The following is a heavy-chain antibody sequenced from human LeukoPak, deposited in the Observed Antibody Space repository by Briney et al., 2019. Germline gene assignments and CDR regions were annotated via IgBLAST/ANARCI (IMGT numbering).Heavy chain of an antibody. CDR3: AKDHTPFGSGSYSTRYYGMDV. CDR2: ISGSAAST. Sequence: GGSLGLSCAASGFTFSSYAMTWVRQAPGKGLERVSIISGSAASTDYADSVKGRFAISRDNSKTTLYLQMNSLRAEDTAVYFCAKDHTPFGSGSYSTRYYGMDVWGQGTTVIVSS. V-gene: IGHV3-23*01. J-gene: IGHJ6*02. CDR1: GFTFSSYA. D-gene: IGHD3-10*01.